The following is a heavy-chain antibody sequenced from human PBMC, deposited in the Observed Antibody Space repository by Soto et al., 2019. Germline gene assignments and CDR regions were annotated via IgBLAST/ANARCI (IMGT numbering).Heavy chain of an antibody. CDR3: ARTITYSSSWNWFDP. Sequence: QVQLQESGPGLVKPSETLSLTCTVSGGSISSYYWSWIRQPPGKGLEWIGYIYYSGSTNYNPSLKSRVTISVDTSKNQFSLKLSSVTAADTAVYYCARTITYSSSWNWFDPWGQGTLVTVSS. V-gene: IGHV4-59*01. D-gene: IGHD6-13*01. CDR1: GGSISSYY. J-gene: IGHJ5*02. CDR2: IYYSGST.